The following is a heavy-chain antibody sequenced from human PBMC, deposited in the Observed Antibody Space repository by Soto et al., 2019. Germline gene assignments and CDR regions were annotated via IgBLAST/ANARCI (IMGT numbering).Heavy chain of an antibody. V-gene: IGHV3-30*18. D-gene: IGHD6-13*01. CDR2: ISYDGSNK. J-gene: IGHJ4*02. Sequence: GGSLRLSCAASGFTFSTYAMHWVRQAPGKGLEWVAVISYDGSNKYFGDSVKGQFTISRDNSKNTLYLQMNSLSAEDTAVYHCAKGELGVAAAGLDNWGQGILVTVSS. CDR3: AKGELGVAAAGLDN. CDR1: GFTFSTYA.